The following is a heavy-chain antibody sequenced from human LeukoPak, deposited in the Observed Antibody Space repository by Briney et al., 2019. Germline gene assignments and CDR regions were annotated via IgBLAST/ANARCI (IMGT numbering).Heavy chain of an antibody. J-gene: IGHJ4*02. Sequence: SSVKVSCKASGYTFANYYLHWVRQPPGQGLEGVGISNPGGGSTFYAQKFQGRGTMTRDTSTSTAYLELSSLRFNDTAVYYCATSGQMWQQLSRAVSDYWGQGTLVTVSS. CDR2: SNPGGGST. D-gene: IGHD6-13*01. CDR1: GYTFANYY. CDR3: ATSGQMWQQLSRAVSDY. V-gene: IGHV1-46*01.